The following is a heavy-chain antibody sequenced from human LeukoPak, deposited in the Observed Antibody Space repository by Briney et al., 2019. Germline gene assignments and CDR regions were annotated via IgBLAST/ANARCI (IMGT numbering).Heavy chain of an antibody. J-gene: IGHJ4*02. CDR3: ARSCSSTSCYGALGYYFES. V-gene: IGHV3-21*01. D-gene: IGHD2-2*01. CDR1: GFTLSSYT. Sequence: GGSLRLSCAASGFTLSSYTMNWVRQAPGKGLEWVSSISTSSTYIYYADSVKGRFTISRDNSKNSLFLQMNSLRAEDTAVYYCARSCSSTSCYGALGYYFESWGQGTLVTVSS. CDR2: ISTSSTYI.